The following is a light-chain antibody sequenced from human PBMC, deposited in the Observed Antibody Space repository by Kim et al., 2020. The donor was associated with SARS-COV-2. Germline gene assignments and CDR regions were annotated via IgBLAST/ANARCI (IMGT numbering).Light chain of an antibody. CDR1: QSVSNNF. CDR3: QQFATSLS. CDR2: GVS. V-gene: IGKV3-20*01. J-gene: IGKJ4*01. Sequence: EIVLTQSPGTLSLSPGDRATLSCRASQSVSNNFLAWYQHKPGQAPRLLIYGVSIRATDTPDRFSGSGSGTDFTLTISRLQPEDFGVYYCQQFATSLSFGGGTKVDIK.